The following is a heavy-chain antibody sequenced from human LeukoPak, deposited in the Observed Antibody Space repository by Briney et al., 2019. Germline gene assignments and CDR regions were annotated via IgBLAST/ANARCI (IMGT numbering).Heavy chain of an antibody. CDR1: GFTFSSYS. Sequence: GGSLRLSCAASGFTFSSYSMNWVRQAPGKGLEWVSYISSSSSTIYYADSVKGRFTISRDNAKNTLYLQMNSLRAEDTAVYYCARDLPDSYGPERNWYFDLWGRGTLVTVSS. D-gene: IGHD5-18*01. J-gene: IGHJ2*01. CDR3: ARDLPDSYGPERNWYFDL. V-gene: IGHV3-48*04. CDR2: ISSSSSTI.